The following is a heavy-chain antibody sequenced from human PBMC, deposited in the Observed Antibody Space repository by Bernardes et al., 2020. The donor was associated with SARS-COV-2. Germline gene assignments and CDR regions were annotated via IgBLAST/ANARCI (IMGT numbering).Heavy chain of an antibody. Sequence: ETLSLTCTVSGGSISSYYWSWIRQPPGKGLEWIGYIYYSGSTNYNPSLKSRVTISVDTSKNQFSLKLSSVTAADTAVYYCARGYDSSGYYPYWGQGTLVTVSS. CDR1: GGSISSYY. CDR2: IYYSGST. J-gene: IGHJ4*02. CDR3: ARGYDSSGYYPY. D-gene: IGHD3-22*01. V-gene: IGHV4-59*01.